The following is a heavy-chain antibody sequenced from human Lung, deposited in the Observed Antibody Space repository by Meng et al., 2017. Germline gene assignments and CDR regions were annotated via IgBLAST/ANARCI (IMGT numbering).Heavy chain of an antibody. CDR3: ARRFCTGGSCYSAIDY. D-gene: IGHD2-15*01. V-gene: IGHV1-8*03. Sequence: ASVKVSCKASGYLFTTYDINWVRQATGQGLEWMGWMNPNSGHATYAPKFQGRVTLTRDTSISTAYMELSSLRSEDTALYYCARRFCTGGSCYSAIDYWGQGTLVTVSS. CDR1: GYLFTTYD. J-gene: IGHJ4*02. CDR2: MNPNSGHA.